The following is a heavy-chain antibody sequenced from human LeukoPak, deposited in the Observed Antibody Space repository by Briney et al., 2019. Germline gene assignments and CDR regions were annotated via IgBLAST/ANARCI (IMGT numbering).Heavy chain of an antibody. Sequence: GRSLRLSCAASGFTFDDYAMHWVRQAPGKGLEWVSGISRNSGSIGYADSVKGRFTISRDNAKNSLYLQMNSLRAEDTALYYCAKDGGDGYNWKPSGFDYWGQGTLVTVSS. CDR2: ISRNSGSI. J-gene: IGHJ4*02. CDR3: AKDGGDGYNWKPSGFDY. D-gene: IGHD5-24*01. CDR1: GFTFDDYA. V-gene: IGHV3-9*01.